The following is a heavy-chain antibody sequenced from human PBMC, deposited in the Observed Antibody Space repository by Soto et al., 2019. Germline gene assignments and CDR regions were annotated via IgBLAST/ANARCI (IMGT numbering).Heavy chain of an antibody. Sequence: GASVKVSCKSSGYTFTSYDINWVRQATGQGLEWMGWMNPNSGNTGYAQKFQGRVTMTRNTSISTAYMELSSLRSEDTAVYYCARVGQEDNWNFYYYYYMDVWGKGTTVTVSS. J-gene: IGHJ6*03. D-gene: IGHD1-7*01. V-gene: IGHV1-8*01. CDR1: GYTFTSYD. CDR3: ARVGQEDNWNFYYYYYMDV. CDR2: MNPNSGNT.